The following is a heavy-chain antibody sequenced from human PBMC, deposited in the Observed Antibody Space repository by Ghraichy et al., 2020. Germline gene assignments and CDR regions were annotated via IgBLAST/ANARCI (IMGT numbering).Heavy chain of an antibody. D-gene: IGHD3-3*01. CDR3: ARAPPDTTIFGVVIHNWFDP. Sequence: GGSLRLSCAASGFTFSSYWMSWVRQAPGKGLEWVANIKQDGSEKYYVDSVKGRFTISRDNAKNSLYLQMNSLRAEDTAVYYCARAPPDTTIFGVVIHNWFDPWGQGTLVTVSS. J-gene: IGHJ5*02. CDR2: IKQDGSEK. V-gene: IGHV3-7*04. CDR1: GFTFSSYW.